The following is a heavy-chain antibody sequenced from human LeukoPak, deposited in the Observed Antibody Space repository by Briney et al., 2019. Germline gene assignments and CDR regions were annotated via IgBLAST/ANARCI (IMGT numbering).Heavy chain of an antibody. CDR2: IKQDGSEK. J-gene: IGHJ4*02. D-gene: IGHD2-21*02. CDR3: ARGIEVDCGGDCYPSYSDY. V-gene: IGHV3-7*01. Sequence: GGSLRLSCVASGFTFSNYWMTWVRQAPGKGLEWVANIKQDGSEKYYVDSVKGRFTISRDNAKNSLYLQMNSLRAEDTAVYYCARGIEVDCGGDCYPSYSDYWGQGTLVTVSS. CDR1: GFTFSNYW.